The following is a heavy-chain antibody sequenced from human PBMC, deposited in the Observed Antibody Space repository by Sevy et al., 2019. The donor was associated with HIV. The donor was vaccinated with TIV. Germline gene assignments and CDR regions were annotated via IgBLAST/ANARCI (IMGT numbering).Heavy chain of an antibody. CDR1: AYSISSGYY. J-gene: IGHJ4*02. CDR2: IYHGGST. CDR3: ARTTSAVAGRFYFDY. Sequence: SETLSLTCAVSAYSISSGYYWGWIRQPPGKELEWIGSIYHGGSTYYNPSLKSRVTISVDTSKNQFSLKLTSVTAADTAVYYCARTTSAVAGRFYFDYWGQGALVTVSS. D-gene: IGHD6-19*01. V-gene: IGHV4-38-2*01.